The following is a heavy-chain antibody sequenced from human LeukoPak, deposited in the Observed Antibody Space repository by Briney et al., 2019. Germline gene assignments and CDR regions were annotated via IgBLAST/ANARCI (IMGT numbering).Heavy chain of an antibody. CDR3: ARDYYDSSGYYPNLYFDY. Sequence: GGSLRLSCAASGFTFSSYSMNWVRQAPGKGLEWVSSISSSSSYIYYADSVKGRFTISGDNAKNSLYLQMNSLRAEDTAVYYCARDYYDSSGYYPNLYFDYWGQGTPVTVSS. J-gene: IGHJ4*02. V-gene: IGHV3-21*01. CDR1: GFTFSSYS. CDR2: ISSSSSYI. D-gene: IGHD3-22*01.